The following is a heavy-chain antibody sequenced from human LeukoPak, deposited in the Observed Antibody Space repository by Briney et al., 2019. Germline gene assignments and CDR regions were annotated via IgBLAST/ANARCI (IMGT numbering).Heavy chain of an antibody. CDR2: IYPGDSDT. CDR3: ARRNSGNFPFDY. D-gene: IGHD6-19*01. V-gene: IGHV5-51*01. CDR1: GHTITNTW. J-gene: IGHJ4*02. Sequence: GESLKISCKGTGHTITNTWIAWVRQMPGKGLEWMGIIYPGDSDTIYSPSFQGQVTISVDKSISTAYLQWSSLKASDTAMYYCARRNSGNFPFDYWGQGTLVTVSS.